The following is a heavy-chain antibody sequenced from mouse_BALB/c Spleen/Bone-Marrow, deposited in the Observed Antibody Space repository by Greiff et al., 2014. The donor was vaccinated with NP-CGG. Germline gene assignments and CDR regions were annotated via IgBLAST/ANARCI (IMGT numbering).Heavy chain of an antibody. CDR1: GYTFTSYV. CDR3: AGPAWFAY. J-gene: IGHJ3*01. V-gene: IGHV1-14*01. Sequence: VHVKQSGPELVKPGASVKMSCKASGYTFTSYVMHWVKQKPGQGLEWIGFINPFNGGAKYNEKFRGKATLTSDKSSSTAYMELSSLTSEDSAVYYCAGPAWFAYWSRGTLVTVSA. CDR2: INPFNGGA.